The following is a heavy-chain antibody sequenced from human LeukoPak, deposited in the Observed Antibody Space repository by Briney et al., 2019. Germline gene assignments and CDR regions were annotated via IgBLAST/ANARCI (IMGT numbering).Heavy chain of an antibody. CDR3: ARAGVHCSSTSCYLLGVDY. CDR2: INAGNGDT. V-gene: IGHV1-3*01. D-gene: IGHD2-2*01. J-gene: IGHJ4*02. Sequence: ASVKVSCKASGYTFTSYAMHWVRQAPGQRLEWMGWINAGNGDTKYSQKFQGRVTITRDTSASTAYMELSSLRSEDTAVYYCARAGVHCSSTSCYLLGVDYWGQGTLVTVP. CDR1: GYTFTSYA.